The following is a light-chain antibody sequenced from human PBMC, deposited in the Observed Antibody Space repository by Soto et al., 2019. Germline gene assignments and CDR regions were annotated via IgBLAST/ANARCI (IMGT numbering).Light chain of an antibody. V-gene: IGKV3-20*01. Sequence: EIVLTQSPGTLSLSPGERATLSCRASQSVSSSYLAWYQQKPGQAPRLLIYGASSMATGIPDRFSGSGSGTDFTLTISRLEPEDFAVYYCKQYGSSPWTFGHGSNVDIK. CDR2: GAS. CDR1: QSVSSSY. CDR3: KQYGSSPWT. J-gene: IGKJ1*01.